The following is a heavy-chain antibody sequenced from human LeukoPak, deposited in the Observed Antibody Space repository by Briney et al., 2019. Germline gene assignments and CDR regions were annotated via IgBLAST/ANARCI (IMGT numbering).Heavy chain of an antibody. CDR2: ISATGGNT. CDR3: ARRWYSGSPTTIDY. J-gene: IGHJ4*02. V-gene: IGHV3-23*01. D-gene: IGHD3-10*01. Sequence: GASLRLSCAGSGFTFSTYAMSWVRQAPRKGLEWVSGISATGGNTDYADSVKGRFTISRDNYKNTVYLQMNSLRAEDTAVYYCARRWYSGSPTTIDYWGQGTVVTVS. CDR1: GFTFSTYA.